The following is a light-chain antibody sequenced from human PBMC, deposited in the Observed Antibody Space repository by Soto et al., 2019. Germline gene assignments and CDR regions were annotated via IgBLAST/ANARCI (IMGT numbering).Light chain of an antibody. J-gene: IGKJ3*01. CDR2: DAS. CDR1: QSVSSY. CDR3: QQRSNWPPGLT. V-gene: IGKV3-11*01. Sequence: EIVLTQSPATLSLSPGERATLSCRASQSVSSYLAWYQQKPGQAPRLLIYDASNRATGIPARFSGSGSGTDFTLTISSLEPKDFAVYYCQQRSNWPPGLTFGHGTKVDIK.